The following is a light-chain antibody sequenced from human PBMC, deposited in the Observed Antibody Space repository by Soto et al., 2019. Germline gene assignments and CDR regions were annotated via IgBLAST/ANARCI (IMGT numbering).Light chain of an antibody. CDR1: QSLVSSNGNTY. CDR2: EVS. J-gene: IGKJ1*01. CDR3: MQGSHFPPWT. V-gene: IGKV2-30*01. Sequence: EVVMTQSPLSLPVTLGQPASISCRSSQSLVSSNGNTYLHWFQQRPGHPPRRLMYEVSKRDSGVPDKFSGSGSGTDFTLKISSVEAEDVGVYYCMQGSHFPPWTFGQGTKVEIK.